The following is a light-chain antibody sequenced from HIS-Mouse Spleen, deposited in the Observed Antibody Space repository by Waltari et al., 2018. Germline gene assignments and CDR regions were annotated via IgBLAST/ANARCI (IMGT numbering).Light chain of an antibody. J-gene: IGLJ2*01. CDR1: NIGSKS. CDR3: QVWDSSSDHVV. CDR2: DDG. V-gene: IGLV3-21*02. Sequence: SYVLTQPPSVSVAPGQTARITCGGNNIGSKSVHWYQQKPGQAPVLVGYDDGDRPAGIPERFSGSNSGNTATLTISRVEARDEADYYCQVWDSSSDHVVFGGGTKLTVL.